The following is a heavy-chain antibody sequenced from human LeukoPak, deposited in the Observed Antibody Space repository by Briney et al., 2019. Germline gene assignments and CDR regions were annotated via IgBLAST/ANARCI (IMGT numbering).Heavy chain of an antibody. V-gene: IGHV4-59*08. J-gene: IGHJ3*02. D-gene: IGHD6-19*01. CDR1: GGSISSYY. Sequence: SETLSLTCTVSGGSISSYYWSWIRQPPGKGLEWIGYIYYSGSTNYNPSLKSRVTISVDTSKNQFSLKLSSVTAADTAVYYCARSPGIAVAGRFGGHDAFDIWGQGTMVTVSS. CDR3: ARSPGIAVAGRFGGHDAFDI. CDR2: IYYSGST.